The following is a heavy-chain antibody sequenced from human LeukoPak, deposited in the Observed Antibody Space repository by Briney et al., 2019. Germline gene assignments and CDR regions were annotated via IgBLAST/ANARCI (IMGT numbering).Heavy chain of an antibody. Sequence: GGALRLSCAASGFTFSIYGMSWVRQAPGRGLEWVSAMSGSGGSTYYADSVRGRFTISRDNSKNTLYLQMNRLRAEDTAVYYCAKDGYYDSSAYYYVRYFDLWGRGNLVTVSS. CDR2: MSGSGGST. D-gene: IGHD3-22*01. CDR3: AKDGYYDSSAYYYVRYFDL. CDR1: GFTFSIYG. J-gene: IGHJ2*01. V-gene: IGHV3-23*01.